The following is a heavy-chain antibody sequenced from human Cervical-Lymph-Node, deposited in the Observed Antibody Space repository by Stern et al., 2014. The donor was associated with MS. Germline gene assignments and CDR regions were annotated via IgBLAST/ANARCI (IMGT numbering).Heavy chain of an antibody. CDR1: GLNFSSSG. D-gene: IGHD7-27*01. Sequence: VQLVESGGGVVQPGASLRLSCVASGLNFSSSGMHWVRQAPGKGLEWVAVITSGGNNKRYADSVKGRFTISRDNSKSTLYLQMNSLRPEDTAVYYCSRHSRTGWFDPWGRGTLVTVSS. J-gene: IGHJ5*02. CDR2: ITSGGNNK. V-gene: IGHV3-30*03. CDR3: SRHSRTGWFDP.